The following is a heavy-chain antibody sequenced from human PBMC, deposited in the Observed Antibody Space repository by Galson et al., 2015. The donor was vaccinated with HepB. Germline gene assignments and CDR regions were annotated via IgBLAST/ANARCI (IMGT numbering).Heavy chain of an antibody. V-gene: IGHV1-3*01. J-gene: IGHJ5*02. CDR3: ARHVTGTQGFDP. CDR2: INAGNGYT. CDR1: GYSFTNYA. Sequence: SVKVSCKASGYSFTNYAIHWVRQAPGQRLEWMGWINAGNGYTIYSQKYQGRVTITRDTSARTAYLELRSLRSEDTAVYFCARHVTGTQGFDPWGQGTLVTVSS. D-gene: IGHD1/OR15-1a*01.